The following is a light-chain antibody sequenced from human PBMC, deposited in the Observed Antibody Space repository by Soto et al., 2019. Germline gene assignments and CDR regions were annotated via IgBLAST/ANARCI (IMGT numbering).Light chain of an antibody. CDR3: QQSANLPLGT. Sequence: DIQMTQSPSSLSASVGDRVTITCQASQDISNYLTWYQQKPGKAPKLLIYDASNLETGVPSRFSGSGSGTDFTFTISSLQPEDIATYYCQQSANLPLGTFGPGTKVDIK. CDR1: QDISNY. J-gene: IGKJ3*01. CDR2: DAS. V-gene: IGKV1-33*01.